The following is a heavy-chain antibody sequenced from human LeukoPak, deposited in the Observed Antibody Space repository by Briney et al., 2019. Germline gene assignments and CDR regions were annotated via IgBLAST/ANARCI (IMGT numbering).Heavy chain of an antibody. Sequence: HSETPSLTCTVSGGSISSYYWSWIRQPAGKGLEWIGRIYTSGSTNYNPSLKSRVTMSVDTSKNQFSLKLSSVTAADTAVYYCAAQSWGSSLDYWGQGTLVTVSS. V-gene: IGHV4-4*07. D-gene: IGHD7-27*01. CDR3: AAQSWGSSLDY. J-gene: IGHJ4*02. CDR1: GGSISSYY. CDR2: IYTSGST.